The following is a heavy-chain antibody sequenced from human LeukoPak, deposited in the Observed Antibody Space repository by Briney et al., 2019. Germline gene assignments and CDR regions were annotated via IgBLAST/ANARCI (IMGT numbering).Heavy chain of an antibody. V-gene: IGHV4-59*01. J-gene: IGHJ6*04. CDR1: GAYLSSSY. CDR3: ASLRTRYHVMDV. Sequence: SETLSLTCTVSGAYLSSSYWSWIRQSPGKGLEWIGYIHYGGTTNYNPSLKSRVIMSVDTAKNQFSLKMSSVTAADTAVYYCASLRTRYHVMDVWGKGATVTVSS. CDR2: IHYGGTT.